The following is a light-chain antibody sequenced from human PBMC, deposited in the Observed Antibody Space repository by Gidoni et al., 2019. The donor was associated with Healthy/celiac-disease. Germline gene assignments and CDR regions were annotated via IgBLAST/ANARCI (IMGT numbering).Light chain of an antibody. CDR1: QGVSSN. CDR2: GAS. J-gene: IGKJ1*01. Sequence: EIVMTQSPATLSVSPGERATLSCRASQGVSSNLAWYQQTPGQAPRLLIYGASTRATGIPGRFSGSGAGTEFTLTISSLQSEDIAVYYCQQYNNWPTWTVGQGTKVEIK. V-gene: IGKV3-15*01. CDR3: QQYNNWPTWT.